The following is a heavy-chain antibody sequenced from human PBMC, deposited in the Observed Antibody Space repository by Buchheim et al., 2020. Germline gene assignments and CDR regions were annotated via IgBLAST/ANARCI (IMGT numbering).Heavy chain of an antibody. CDR1: GFTFSSYG. D-gene: IGHD5-24*01. V-gene: IGHV3-30*18. CDR2: ISYDGSNK. Sequence: QVQLVESGGGVVQPGRSLRLSCAASGFTFSSYGMHWVRQAPGKGLEWVAVISYDGSNKYYADSVKGRFTISRDNSKNTLYLQMNSLRAEDTAVYYCAKARGGDGYNPPYYFDYWGQGTL. J-gene: IGHJ4*02. CDR3: AKARGGDGYNPPYYFDY.